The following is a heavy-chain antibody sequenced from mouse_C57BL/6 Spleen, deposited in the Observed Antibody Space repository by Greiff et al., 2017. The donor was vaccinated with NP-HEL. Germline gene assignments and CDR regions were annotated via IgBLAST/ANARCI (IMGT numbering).Heavy chain of an antibody. CDR2: IDPSDSYT. Sequence: VQLQQPGAELVKPGASVKLSCKASGYTFTSYWMQWVKQRPGQGLEWIGEIDPSDSYTNYNQKFKGKATLTVDTSSSTAYMQLSSLTSEDSAVYYCARGRWLPSDVWGTGTTVTVSS. D-gene: IGHD2-2*01. CDR1: GYTFTSYW. J-gene: IGHJ1*03. V-gene: IGHV1-50*01. CDR3: ARGRWLPSDV.